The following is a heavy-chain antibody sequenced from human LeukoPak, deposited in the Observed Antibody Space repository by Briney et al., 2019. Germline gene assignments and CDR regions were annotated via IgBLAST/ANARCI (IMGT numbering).Heavy chain of an antibody. D-gene: IGHD2-15*01. CDR1: AFTLTSIW. CDR2: INQDGTNH. CDR3: ARDVSEYPYPEVTRDY. J-gene: IGHJ4*02. Sequence: PGGSLSLSWAASAFTLTSIWMTWVRQLQGRGREWVANINQDGTNHSYVYSVRVPFTISRATAKNSMFLKSSSFRAEDTAVYYCARDVSEYPYPEVTRDYWGQGTLVTVSS. V-gene: IGHV3-7*03.